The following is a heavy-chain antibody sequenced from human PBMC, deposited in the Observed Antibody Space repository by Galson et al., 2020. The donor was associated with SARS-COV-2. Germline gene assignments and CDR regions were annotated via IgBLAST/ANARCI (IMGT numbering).Heavy chain of an antibody. D-gene: IGHD5-12*01. CDR3: ARQRGGYDWIADY. CDR1: GYSFTSYW. Sequence: HGESLKISCKGSGYSFTSYWISWVRQMPGKGLEWMGRIDPSDSYTNYSPSFQGHVTISADKSISTAYLQWSSLKASDTAMYYCARQRGGYDWIADYWGQGTPVAVSS. CDR2: IDPSDSYT. J-gene: IGHJ4*02. V-gene: IGHV5-10-1*01.